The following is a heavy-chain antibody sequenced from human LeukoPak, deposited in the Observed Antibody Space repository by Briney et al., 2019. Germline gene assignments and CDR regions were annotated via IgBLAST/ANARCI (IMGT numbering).Heavy chain of an antibody. CDR3: ARGLTYYDILTGPINYYYYMDV. Sequence: ASVKVSCKTSGYSFTSYAMNWVRQAPGQGLEWMGWINTNTGNPTYAQGFTGRFVFSLDTSVSTAYLQISSLKAEDTAVYYCARGLTYYDILTGPINYYYYMDVWGKGTTVTVSS. CDR1: GYSFTSYA. J-gene: IGHJ6*03. D-gene: IGHD3-9*01. V-gene: IGHV7-4-1*02. CDR2: INTNTGNP.